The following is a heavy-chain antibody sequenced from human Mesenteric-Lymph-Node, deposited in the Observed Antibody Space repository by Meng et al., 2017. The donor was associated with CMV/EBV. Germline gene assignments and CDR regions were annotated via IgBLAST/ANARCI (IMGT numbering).Heavy chain of an antibody. J-gene: IGHJ5*02. CDR2: ISSDGGNK. CDR3: AKGRPAAFLNWFDP. V-gene: IGHV3-23*01. CDR1: GFTFKKYA. D-gene: IGHD2-2*01. Sequence: GESLKISCVGSGFTFKKYAMSWVRRRPGKGLEWLSNISSDGGNKHYADSVKGRFTISRDNSKNTLYLQMNSLRAEDTAVYYCAKGRPAAFLNWFDPWGQGTLVTVSS.